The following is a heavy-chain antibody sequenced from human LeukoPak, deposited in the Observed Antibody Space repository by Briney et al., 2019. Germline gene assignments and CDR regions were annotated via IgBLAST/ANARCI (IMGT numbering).Heavy chain of an antibody. V-gene: IGHV1-2*02. Sequence: ASVKVSCTASGYTFTDYSMHWVRQAPGQGLEWMGWINPNSGGRKYAQKFQGRVTMTRDTSISTAYMELSGLGFDDTAVYYCARNGHISAWSYYYYYVDVWGIGTTVTVSS. CDR2: INPNSGGR. D-gene: IGHD6-19*01. CDR3: ARNGHISAWSYYYYYVDV. CDR1: GYTFTDYS. J-gene: IGHJ6*03.